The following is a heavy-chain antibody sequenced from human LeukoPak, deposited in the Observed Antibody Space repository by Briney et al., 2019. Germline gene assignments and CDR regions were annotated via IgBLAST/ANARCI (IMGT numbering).Heavy chain of an antibody. CDR3: AKGAGPPWFDP. D-gene: IGHD6-19*01. CDR2: ISSTGRT. V-gene: IGHV4-61*02. J-gene: IGHJ5*02. Sequence: SETLSLTCTVSGASISSDTYFWSWIRQPAGKGLEWIGRISSTGRTDCNPSLTSRVTISVDTSKNQLSMKLSSVTAADTAVYYCAKGAGPPWFDPWGQGTLVTVSS. CDR1: GASISSDTYF.